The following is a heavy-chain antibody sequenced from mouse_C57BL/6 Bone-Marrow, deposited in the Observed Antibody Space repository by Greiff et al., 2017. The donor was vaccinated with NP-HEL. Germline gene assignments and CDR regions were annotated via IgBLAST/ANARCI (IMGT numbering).Heavy chain of an antibody. CDR2: IDPENGDT. V-gene: IGHV14-4*01. J-gene: IGHJ3*01. CDR3: TSTVVAY. CDR1: GFNIKDDY. Sequence: VQLQQSGAELVRPGASVKLSCTASGFNIKDDYMHWVKQRPEQGLEWIGWIDPENGDTEYASKFQGKANITADTSSNTAYLQLSSLTSEDTAVYYCTSTVVAYWGQGTLVTVSA. D-gene: IGHD1-1*02.